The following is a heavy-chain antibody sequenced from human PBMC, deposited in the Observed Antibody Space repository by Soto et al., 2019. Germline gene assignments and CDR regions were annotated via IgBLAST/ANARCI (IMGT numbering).Heavy chain of an antibody. J-gene: IGHJ5*02. CDR3: TRGVLA. Sequence: SETLSLTCSVSGGSVNSGGYSWSWIRQPPGKGLEWIGFISPSGSPAYNPSLKTRATISIGRSINHTSLEISSVTAADTAVYFCTRGVLAWGPGILVTVSS. CDR2: ISPSGSP. CDR1: GGSVNSGGYS. D-gene: IGHD2-8*01. V-gene: IGHV4-30-2*01.